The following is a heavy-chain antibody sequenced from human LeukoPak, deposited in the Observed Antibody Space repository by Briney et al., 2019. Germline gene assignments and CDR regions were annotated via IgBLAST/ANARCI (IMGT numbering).Heavy chain of an antibody. Sequence: SQTLSLTCAVSGGSISSGGYSWSWIRQPPGKGLEWIGYIYHSGSTYYNPSLKSRVTISVDRSKNQFSLKLSSVTAADTAVYYCARGSGDFDYWGQGTLVTVFS. CDR3: ARGSGDFDY. CDR2: IYHSGST. D-gene: IGHD7-27*01. CDR1: GGSISSGGYS. V-gene: IGHV4-30-2*01. J-gene: IGHJ4*02.